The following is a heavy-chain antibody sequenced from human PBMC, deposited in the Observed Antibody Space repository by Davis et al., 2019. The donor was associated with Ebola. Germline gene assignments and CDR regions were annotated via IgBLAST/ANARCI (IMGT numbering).Heavy chain of an antibody. CDR3: ARERSYFGVVMRHWFDP. Sequence: PSETLSLTCTVSGGSISSHYWSWIRQPPGKGLEWIGYIYYSGSTNYNPSLKSRVTISVDTSKNQFSLKLSSVTAADTAVYYCARERSYFGVVMRHWFDPWGQGTLVTVSS. J-gene: IGHJ5*02. D-gene: IGHD3-3*01. CDR2: IYYSGST. CDR1: GGSISSHY. V-gene: IGHV4-59*11.